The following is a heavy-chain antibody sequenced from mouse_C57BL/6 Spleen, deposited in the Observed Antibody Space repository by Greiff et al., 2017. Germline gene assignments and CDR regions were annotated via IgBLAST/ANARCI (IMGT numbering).Heavy chain of an antibody. CDR2: IDPANGNP. J-gene: IGHJ1*03. Sequence: VQLQQSVAELVRPGASVKLSCTASGFNIKNTYMHWVKQRPEQGLEWIGRIDPANGNPKYAPKFQGKATITADTSSNTAYLQLSSLTSEDTAIYYCAPLDGNSDADGYVDVWGTGTTVTVSA. D-gene: IGHD2-1*01. V-gene: IGHV14-3*01. CDR1: GFNIKNTY. CDR3: APLDGNSDADGYVDV.